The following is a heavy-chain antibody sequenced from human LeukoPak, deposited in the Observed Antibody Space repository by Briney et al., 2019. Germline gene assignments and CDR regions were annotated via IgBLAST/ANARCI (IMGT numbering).Heavy chain of an antibody. D-gene: IGHD3-9*01. J-gene: IGHJ4*02. CDR2: INPNPGVT. V-gene: IGHV1-2*02. CDR1: RYTFMGFH. Sequence: GASVKVSCKASRYTFMGFHIDWMRQAPGQGLEWLGWINPNPGVTNYAQPFQGRVSMTRAASITQHYLELTRMRADHTAIYYCARDPLLTGYYWPYYFFYWGQGTLFTVTS. CDR3: ARDPLLTGYYWPYYFFY.